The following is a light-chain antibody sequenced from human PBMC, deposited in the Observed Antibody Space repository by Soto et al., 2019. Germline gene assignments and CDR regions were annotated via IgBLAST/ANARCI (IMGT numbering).Light chain of an antibody. CDR3: QHYNNWPMYT. V-gene: IGKV3-15*01. Sequence: EIVMTQSPATLSVSPGERATLSCRASQSISSNLAWYQQKPGQAPRLLIYGASTRATGIPARFSGSGSGTEFTLTISSLQSEDFAVYYCQHYNNWPMYTFGQGTKV. CDR2: GAS. CDR1: QSISSN. J-gene: IGKJ2*01.